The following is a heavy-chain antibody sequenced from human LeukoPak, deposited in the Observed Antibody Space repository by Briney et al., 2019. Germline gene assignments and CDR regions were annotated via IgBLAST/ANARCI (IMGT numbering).Heavy chain of an antibody. Sequence: GASVKVSCKVSGYTLTELSMHWVRQAPGKGLEWMGGFDPEDGETIYARKFQGRVTMTEDTSTDTAYMELSSLRSEDTAVYYCASSFGYYDSSGYYYWGQGTLVTVSS. CDR1: GYTLTELS. CDR2: FDPEDGET. V-gene: IGHV1-24*01. D-gene: IGHD3-22*01. J-gene: IGHJ4*02. CDR3: ASSFGYYDSSGYYY.